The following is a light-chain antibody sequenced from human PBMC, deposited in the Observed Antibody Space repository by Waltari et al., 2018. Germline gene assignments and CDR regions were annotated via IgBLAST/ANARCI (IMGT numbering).Light chain of an antibody. CDR2: DVS. CDR1: SRDVGGGYNY. CDR3: SSYTSSDTYV. Sequence: QSALTQPASVSGSPGQSITISCTGTSRDVGGGYNYVSWYQQHPGKAPKLMIYDVSSRPSGVSNRFSGSKSGNTASLTISGLQAKDEAAYYCSSYTSSDTYVFGTGTQVTVL. V-gene: IGLV2-14*03. J-gene: IGLJ1*01.